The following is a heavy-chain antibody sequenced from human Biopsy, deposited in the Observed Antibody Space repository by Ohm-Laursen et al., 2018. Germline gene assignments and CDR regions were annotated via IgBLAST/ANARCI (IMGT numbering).Heavy chain of an antibody. CDR3: VKQWGGYNFDS. CDR2: ISDDGRYK. CDR1: GFTFSNYG. J-gene: IGHJ5*01. D-gene: IGHD1-14*01. Sequence: SSLRLSCAASGFTFSNYGMHWVRQAPGKGLEWVAVISDDGRYKYYMDSVKGRFTVSRDNSKQMVHLEINSLTADDTAVYYCVKQWGGYNFDSWGQGTLVTVSS. V-gene: IGHV3-30*18.